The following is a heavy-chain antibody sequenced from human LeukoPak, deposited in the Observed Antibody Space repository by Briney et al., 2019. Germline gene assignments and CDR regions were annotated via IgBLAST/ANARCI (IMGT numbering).Heavy chain of an antibody. Sequence: GGSLRLSCAASGFTFSSYSMNWVRQAPGKGLEWVAVISYDGSNEYYADSVKGRFTISRDDSKNTLYLQMNSLRAEDTAVYYCAKDVCSQVRCHRTTFYGMDVWGKGTTVTVSS. D-gene: IGHD1-14*01. CDR2: ISYDGSNE. V-gene: IGHV3-30*18. J-gene: IGHJ6*04. CDR3: AKDVCSQVRCHRTTFYGMDV. CDR1: GFTFSSYS.